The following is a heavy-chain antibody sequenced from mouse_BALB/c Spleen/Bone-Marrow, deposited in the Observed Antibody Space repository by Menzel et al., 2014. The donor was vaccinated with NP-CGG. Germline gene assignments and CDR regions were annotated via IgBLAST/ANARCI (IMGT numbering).Heavy chain of an antibody. CDR3: TRSTMITYFDY. CDR2: INPSNGGT. V-gene: IGHV1S81*02. J-gene: IGHJ2*01. Sequence: QVQLKESGAELVKPGASVTLSCKASGYTFTSYYMYWVKQRPGQGLEWIGEINPSNGGTNFNEKFKSKATLTVDKSSSTAYMQLSSLTSEDSAVYYCTRSTMITYFDYWGQGTTLTVSS. CDR1: GYTFTSYY. D-gene: IGHD2-4*01.